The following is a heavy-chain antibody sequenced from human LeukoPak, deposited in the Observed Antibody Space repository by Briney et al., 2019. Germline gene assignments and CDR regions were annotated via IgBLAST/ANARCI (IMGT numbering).Heavy chain of an antibody. D-gene: IGHD6-13*01. CDR1: GYTFSSHA. J-gene: IGHJ6*02. V-gene: IGHV1-3*01. CDR3: ARETISSSWSHHYYGMDV. Sequence: ASVKVSCKASGYTFSSHAMQWVRQAPGQRLEWMGWINAGNGNTKYSQKFQGRVSITRDTSANTAYMELSSLRSEDTAVYFCARETISSSWSHHYYGMDVWGQGTTVTVSS. CDR2: INAGNGNT.